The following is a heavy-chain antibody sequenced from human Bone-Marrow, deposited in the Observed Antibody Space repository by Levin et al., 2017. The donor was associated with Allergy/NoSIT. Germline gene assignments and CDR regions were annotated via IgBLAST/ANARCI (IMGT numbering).Heavy chain of an antibody. Sequence: SCAASGFTFSSYAMSWVRQAPGKGLEWVSAISGSGGSTYYADSVKGRFTISRDNSKNTLYLQMNSLRAEDTAVYYCAKDCGGDWHMGYFDYWGQGTLVTVSS. CDR3: AKDCGGDWHMGYFDY. V-gene: IGHV3-23*01. CDR1: GFTFSSYA. CDR2: ISGSGGST. J-gene: IGHJ4*02. D-gene: IGHD2-21*01.